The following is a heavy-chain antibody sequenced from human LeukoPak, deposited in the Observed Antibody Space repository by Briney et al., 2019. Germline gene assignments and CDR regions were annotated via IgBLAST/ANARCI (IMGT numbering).Heavy chain of an antibody. Sequence: GGSLRLSCAASGFTFSSYAMSWVRQVPGKGLEWVSSISGHTRDTYYADSVKGRFTVSRDNSKNTLYLQMNSLRAEDTAVYYCARELVSSSSFDYWGQGTLVTVSS. CDR3: ARELVSSSSFDY. D-gene: IGHD6-13*01. CDR2: ISGHTRDT. V-gene: IGHV3-23*01. CDR1: GFTFSSYA. J-gene: IGHJ4*02.